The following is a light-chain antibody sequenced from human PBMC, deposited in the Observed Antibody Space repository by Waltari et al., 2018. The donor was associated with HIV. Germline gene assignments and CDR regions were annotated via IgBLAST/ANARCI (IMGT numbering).Light chain of an antibody. CDR3: QVWDSNADHLVV. CDR2: ANS. J-gene: IGLJ2*01. CDR1: TSGS. V-gene: IGLV3-21*02. Sequence: SYVLTQPPPVSLAPGQTGSIPCGGTTSGSVHWDQKKPGQAPLLLVYANSGRTSGIPERFSGSNTGNTSALTISGVEAGDEADYYCQVWDSNADHLVVFGGGTKLTV.